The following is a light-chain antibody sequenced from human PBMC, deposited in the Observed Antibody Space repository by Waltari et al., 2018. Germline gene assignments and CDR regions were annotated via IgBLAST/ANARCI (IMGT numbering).Light chain of an antibody. Sequence: EIVLTQSPATLSLSPGERATLSCRASQSVSSYLAWYQQKPGQAPRLIYDASNMATGIPAGLSGSGSRTDFTLTISSIEPKDFALYYCLQRSNWPWTFGQGTKVESK. CDR1: QSVSSY. CDR2: DAS. V-gene: IGKV3-11*01. CDR3: LQRSNWPWT. J-gene: IGKJ1*01.